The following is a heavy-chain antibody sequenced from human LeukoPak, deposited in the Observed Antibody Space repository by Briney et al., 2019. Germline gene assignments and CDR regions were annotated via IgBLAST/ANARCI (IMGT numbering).Heavy chain of an antibody. CDR1: GFTFSSNG. J-gene: IGHJ6*02. V-gene: IGHV3-30*18. CDR2: IAYDGSNK. CDR3: AKDLGDYYGMDV. D-gene: IGHD3-16*01. Sequence: GGSLRLSCAASGFTFSSNGMHWVRQAPGKGLEWVAVIAYDGSNKYYAESVKGRFTISRDNSKNTLYLQMNSLRGEDTAVYYCAKDLGDYYGMDVWGQGTTVTVSS.